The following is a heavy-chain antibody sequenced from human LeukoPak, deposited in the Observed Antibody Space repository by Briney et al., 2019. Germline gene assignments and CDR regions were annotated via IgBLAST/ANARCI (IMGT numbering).Heavy chain of an antibody. J-gene: IGHJ1*01. D-gene: IGHD3-22*01. CDR2: IKQDGSEE. Sequence: GGSLRLSCVASGFTFSRYWMTWVRQAPEEGLEWVANIKQDGSEEYYADSMRGRFTVSRDNAKSSLYLQINSLRAEDTAVYYCARDQVYSSGTYLRYFQFGGQGTLVTVSS. V-gene: IGHV3-7*03. CDR1: GFTFSRYW. CDR3: ARDQVYSSGTYLRYFQF.